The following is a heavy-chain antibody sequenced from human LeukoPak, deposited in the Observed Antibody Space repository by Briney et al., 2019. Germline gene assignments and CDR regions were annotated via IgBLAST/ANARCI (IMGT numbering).Heavy chain of an antibody. Sequence: PGGSLRLSCAASGFTFSSYSMNWVRQPPGKGLEWIGEINHSGSTNYNPSLKSRVTISVDTSKNQFSLKLSSVTAADTAVYYCARDKRLRAALDYWGQGTLVTVSS. CDR2: INHSGST. D-gene: IGHD5-12*01. V-gene: IGHV4-34*01. CDR1: GFTFSSYS. CDR3: ARDKRLRAALDY. J-gene: IGHJ4*02.